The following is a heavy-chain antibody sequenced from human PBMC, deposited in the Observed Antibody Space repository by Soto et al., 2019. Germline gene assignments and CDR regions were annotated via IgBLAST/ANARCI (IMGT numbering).Heavy chain of an antibody. Sequence: GSLRLSCAASGFTFSDYYMSWIRQAPGKGLEWVSYISSSGSTIYYADSVKGRFTISRDNAKNSLYLQMNSLRAEDTAVYYCARDGRDSSSWYYYYYGMDVWGQGTTVTVSS. D-gene: IGHD6-13*01. CDR3: ARDGRDSSSWYYYYYGMDV. J-gene: IGHJ6*02. V-gene: IGHV3-11*01. CDR1: GFTFSDYY. CDR2: ISSSGSTI.